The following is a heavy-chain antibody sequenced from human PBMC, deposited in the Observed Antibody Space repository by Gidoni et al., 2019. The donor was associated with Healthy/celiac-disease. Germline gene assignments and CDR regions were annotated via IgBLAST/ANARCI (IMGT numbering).Heavy chain of an antibody. CDR3: GGVVTAILGFDY. J-gene: IGHJ4*02. CDR1: GGSISSSSYY. V-gene: IGHV4-39*01. Sequence: QLQLQESGPGLVKPSETLSLTCTVSGGSISSSSYYWGWIRQPPGKGLEWIGSIYYSGSTYYNPSLKSRVTISVDTSKNQFSLKLSSVTAADTAVYYCGGVVTAILGFDYWGQGTLVTVSS. D-gene: IGHD2-21*02. CDR2: IYYSGST.